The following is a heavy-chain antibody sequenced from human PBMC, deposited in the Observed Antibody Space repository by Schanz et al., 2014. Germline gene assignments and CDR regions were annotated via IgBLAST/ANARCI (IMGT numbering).Heavy chain of an antibody. V-gene: IGHV3-11*05. CDR2: ISGSSIHK. CDR3: ARDTVQSCIGPSCFESFQH. CDR1: GFTFSDYY. D-gene: IGHD2-2*01. J-gene: IGHJ1*01. Sequence: QVYLVESGGDLVKPGGSLRLSCAASGFTFSDYYMAWIRQAPGKGLQWVSHISGSSIHKNYADSVKGRFSISRDNGETSVYLQINSLRVEDTAVYYCARDTVQSCIGPSCFESFQHWGQGALVTVSS.